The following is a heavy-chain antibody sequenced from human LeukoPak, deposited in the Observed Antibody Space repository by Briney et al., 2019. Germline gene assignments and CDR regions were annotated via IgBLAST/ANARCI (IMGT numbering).Heavy chain of an antibody. Sequence: SETLSLTCTVSGYSISSGYYWGWIRQPPGKGLEWIGYVYYSGSTNYNPSLKSRVTISVDTSKNQFSLKLRSVTAADTAVYYCARGITMVRGVPLNWFDPWGQGTLVTVSS. V-gene: IGHV4-61*01. D-gene: IGHD3-10*01. CDR2: VYYSGST. J-gene: IGHJ5*02. CDR1: GYSISSGYY. CDR3: ARGITMVRGVPLNWFDP.